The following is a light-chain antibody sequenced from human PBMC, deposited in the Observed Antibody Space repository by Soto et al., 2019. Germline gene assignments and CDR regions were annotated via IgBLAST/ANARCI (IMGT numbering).Light chain of an antibody. CDR3: QQLNSYPH. Sequence: DIQLTQSPSFLSASGGDRVTITCRTSQDISSFLAWYQQKPGKAPNLLIYGASTLQNGVPSRFSGSGSGTEFTLTISSLQPEDFATYYCQQLNSYPHFGQGTRLEIK. J-gene: IGKJ5*01. V-gene: IGKV1-9*01. CDR1: QDISSF. CDR2: GAS.